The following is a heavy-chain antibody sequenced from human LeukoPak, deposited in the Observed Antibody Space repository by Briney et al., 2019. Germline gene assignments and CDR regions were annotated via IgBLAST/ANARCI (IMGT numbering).Heavy chain of an antibody. D-gene: IGHD6-13*01. Sequence: GESLKISCKGSGYTFSYYWIAWVRQMPGKGLEWMGIIYPDDSDTRYSPSFQGLVTISADKSITTAYLQWSSLKASDTAMYYCARLRSSSWYTVDYWGQGTLVTVSS. V-gene: IGHV5-51*01. CDR3: ARLRSSSWYTVDY. CDR2: IYPDDSDT. J-gene: IGHJ4*02. CDR1: GYTFSYYW.